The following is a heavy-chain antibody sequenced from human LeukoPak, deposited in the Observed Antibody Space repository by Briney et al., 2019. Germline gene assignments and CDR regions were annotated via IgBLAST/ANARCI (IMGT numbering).Heavy chain of an antibody. CDR3: ARKYYDFWSGSGYGMDV. Sequence: SETLSLTCAVYGGSFSGYYWSWIRQPPGKGLEWIGEINHSGSINYNPSLKSRVTISVDTSKNQFSLKLSSVTAADTAVYYCARKYYDFWSGSGYGMDVWGQGTTVTVSS. CDR2: INHSGSI. V-gene: IGHV4-34*01. D-gene: IGHD3-3*01. J-gene: IGHJ6*02. CDR1: GGSFSGYY.